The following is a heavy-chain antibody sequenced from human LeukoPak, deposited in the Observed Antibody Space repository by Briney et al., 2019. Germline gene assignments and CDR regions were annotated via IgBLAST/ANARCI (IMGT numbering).Heavy chain of an antibody. CDR1: GFTFSSYG. D-gene: IGHD2/OR15-2a*01. J-gene: IGHJ6*02. CDR3: AKDTHDYFFSYYYGFDV. V-gene: IGHV3-30*18. Sequence: GGSLRLSCAASGFTFSSYGMHWVRQAPRKGLEWVAGISFDGSNKYYADSVKGRFSISRDNSKNTLYLQMNSLRAEDTAVYYCAKDTHDYFFSYYYGFDVWGQGTTVTVSS. CDR2: ISFDGSNK.